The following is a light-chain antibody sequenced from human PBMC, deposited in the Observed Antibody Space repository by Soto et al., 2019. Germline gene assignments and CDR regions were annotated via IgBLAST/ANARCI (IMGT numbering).Light chain of an antibody. CDR3: QQYNSYPWT. V-gene: IGKV1-5*01. CDR2: DAS. CDR1: QSFSTW. Sequence: DIQMTQSPSSLSASVGDRVTITCRASQSFSTWVAWYQQKQGKAPKLXIYDASSLESGVPSRFSGSRSGTDFTLTISSLQPDDFASYYCQQYNSYPWTFGQGTQVDIK. J-gene: IGKJ1*01.